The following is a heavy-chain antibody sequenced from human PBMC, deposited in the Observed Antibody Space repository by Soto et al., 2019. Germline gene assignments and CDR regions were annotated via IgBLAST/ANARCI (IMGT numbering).Heavy chain of an antibody. CDR2: IRSSRSYI. V-gene: IGHV3-21*01. CDR3: KTGTTNGFDI. J-gene: IGHJ3*02. D-gene: IGHD1-1*01. Sequence: GGSLRLSCAASGFTFSSYSMNWVRQAPGKGLEWVSSIRSSRSYIYYADSVKGRFTISRDNAKNTLYLQMNSLRAEDTAVYYSKTGTTNGFDIWGLGAMVTVSS. CDR1: GFTFSSYS.